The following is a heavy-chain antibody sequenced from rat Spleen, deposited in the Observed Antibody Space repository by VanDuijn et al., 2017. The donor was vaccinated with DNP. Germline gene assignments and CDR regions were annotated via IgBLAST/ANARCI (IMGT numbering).Heavy chain of an antibody. Sequence: EVQLVESGGGLVQPGRSLKLSCAASGFTFSNYGLHWIRQAPTKGLEWVSSISPRSNITYYRDSVRGRFTIFRDIPKSTLYLQMDSLRSEDTATYYCASRAPGDYFYGGYFDYWGQGVMVTVSS. CDR1: GFTFSNYG. V-gene: IGHV5-19*01. CDR3: ASRAPGDYFYGGYFDY. D-gene: IGHD1-6*01. CDR2: ISPRSNIT. J-gene: IGHJ2*01.